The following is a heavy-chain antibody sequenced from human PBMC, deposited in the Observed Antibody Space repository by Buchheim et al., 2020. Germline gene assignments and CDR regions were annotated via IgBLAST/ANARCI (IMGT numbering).Heavy chain of an antibody. CDR2: IYYSWST. CDR3: AAIVLMVYAQIDY. D-gene: IGHD2-8*01. J-gene: IGHJ4*02. Sequence: QLQLQESGPGLVKPSETLSLTCTVSGGSISSSSYYWGWIRQPPGKGLEWIGSIYYSWSTYYTPSLKSRVTIPVATSKHQFSLKLSSVTAADTAVYYCAAIVLMVYAQIDYWGQGTL. CDR1: GGSISSSSYY. V-gene: IGHV4-39*07.